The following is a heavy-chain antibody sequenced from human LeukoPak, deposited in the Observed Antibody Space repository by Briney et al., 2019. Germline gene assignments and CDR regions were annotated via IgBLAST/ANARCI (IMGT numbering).Heavy chain of an antibody. CDR2: IRYDGSNK. D-gene: IGHD3-10*01. Sequence: GGSLRLSCAASGFTFRSYGIHWVRQAPGKGLEWVAFIRYDGSNKYHADSVKGRFTISRDNYKNTLYLQINSLRAEDTAVYDCAKADLITMVRGVFDYLGQGTLVTVSS. CDR3: AKADLITMVRGVFDY. CDR1: GFTFRSYG. V-gene: IGHV3-30*02. J-gene: IGHJ4*02.